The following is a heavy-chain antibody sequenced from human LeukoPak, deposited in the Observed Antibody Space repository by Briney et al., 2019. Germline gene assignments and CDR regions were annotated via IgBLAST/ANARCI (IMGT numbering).Heavy chain of an antibody. D-gene: IGHD6-19*01. J-gene: IGHJ4*02. Sequence: SETLSLTCTVSGGSISSTSYYWGWIRQPPGKGLEWIGTIYYTGSTYYNPSLKSRVTISVDRSKNQFSLKLRSVTAADTAVYYCARQAESRIAVAATGLYYFDYWGQGTLVTHCS. CDR2: IYYTGST. CDR3: ARQAESRIAVAATGLYYFDY. CDR1: GGSISSTSYY. V-gene: IGHV4-39*01.